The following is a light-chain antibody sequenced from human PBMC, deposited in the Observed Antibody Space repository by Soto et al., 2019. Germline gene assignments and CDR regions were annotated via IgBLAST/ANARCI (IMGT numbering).Light chain of an antibody. CDR3: QRHGTSPPYT. CDR1: QRVLSNY. Sequence: EIVLTQSPGTLSLSPGDRVTISCRASQRVLSNYLAWYQRKPGQPPRLLIHGASIRAAGIPDRFSGSGFGTDFTLSISSLEPEDFAVYYCQRHGTSPPYTFGQGTRLE. J-gene: IGKJ2*01. CDR2: GAS. V-gene: IGKV3-20*01.